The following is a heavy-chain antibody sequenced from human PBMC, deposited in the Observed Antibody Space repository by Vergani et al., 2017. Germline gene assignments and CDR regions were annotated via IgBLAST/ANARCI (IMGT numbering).Heavy chain of an antibody. V-gene: IGHV1-8*01. J-gene: IGHJ6*03. CDR2: MNPNSGNT. Sequence: QVQLVQSGAEVKKPGASVKVSCKASGYTFTSYDINWVRQATGQGLEWMGWMNPNSGNTGYAQKFQARVTMTRNTSISTAYMELSSLRSEDTAVYYWARARSCRSASCLYYYYYMDVWGKGTTVTVSS. CDR3: ARARSCRSASCLYYYYYMDV. D-gene: IGHD2-2*01. CDR1: GYTFTSYD.